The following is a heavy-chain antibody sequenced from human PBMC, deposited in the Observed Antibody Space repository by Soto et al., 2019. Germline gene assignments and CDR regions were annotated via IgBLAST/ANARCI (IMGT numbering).Heavy chain of an antibody. CDR3: ARHSTRLFVEWLFNY. Sequence: ASVKVSCKASGYTFTDYYMHWVRQAPGQGLEWMGWINPNSGDTNFAQKFQGRVTVTRDTSISTAYMELSRLRSDDTAVYYCARHSTRLFVEWLFNYWGQGTLGTVSS. D-gene: IGHD3-3*01. V-gene: IGHV1-2*02. CDR1: GYTFTDYY. J-gene: IGHJ4*02. CDR2: INPNSGDT.